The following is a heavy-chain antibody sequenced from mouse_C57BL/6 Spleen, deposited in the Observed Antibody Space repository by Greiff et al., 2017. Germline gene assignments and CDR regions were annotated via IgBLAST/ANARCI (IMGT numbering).Heavy chain of an antibody. CDR2: IDPSVSYT. J-gene: IGHJ2*01. Sequence: QVQLQQPGAELVMPGASVKLSCKASGYTFTSYWMHWVKQRPGQGLEWIGEIDPSVSYTNYNQKFKGKTTLTVDKSSSTAYMQLSSLTSEDSAVYYCARRGGYDHFDYWGQGTTLTVSS. CDR1: GYTFTSYW. CDR3: ARRGGYDHFDY. V-gene: IGHV1-69*01. D-gene: IGHD2-2*01.